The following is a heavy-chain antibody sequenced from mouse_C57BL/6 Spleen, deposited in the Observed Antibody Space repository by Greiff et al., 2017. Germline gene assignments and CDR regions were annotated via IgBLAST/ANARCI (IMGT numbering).Heavy chain of an antibody. CDR1: GYTFSDYY. J-gene: IGHJ2*01. D-gene: IGHD2-1*01. CDR3: SSEAAYGNYFGY. CDR2: INSDGSST. V-gene: IGHV5-16*01. Sequence: EVQGVQSEGGLVKPGSSVQLSCTASGYTFSDYYMDWVRQVPEKGLEWVANINSDGSSTYYLDSLKSSFIISRDNATSILYLHMSSLTSEDTATYCCSSEAAYGNYFGYWGPGATLTFSS.